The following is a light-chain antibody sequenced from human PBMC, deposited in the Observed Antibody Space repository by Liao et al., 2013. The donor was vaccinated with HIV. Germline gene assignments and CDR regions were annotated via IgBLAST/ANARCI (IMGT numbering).Light chain of an antibody. J-gene: IGLJ3*02. Sequence: YELTQPPSGVRVPTDRQPRSPALGDKLGEKYVCWYHQKPGRSPILVMYQDAKRPSDISERFSGFNSGNTATLIITETQSMDEGDYYCQARDSSMAVFGGGTKLTVL. CDR2: QDA. CDR3: QARDSSMAV. CDR1: KLGEKY. V-gene: IGLV3-1*01.